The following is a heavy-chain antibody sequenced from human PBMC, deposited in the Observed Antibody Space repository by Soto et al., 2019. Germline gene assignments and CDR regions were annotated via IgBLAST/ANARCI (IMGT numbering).Heavy chain of an antibody. V-gene: IGHV3-23*01. D-gene: IGHD3-22*01. Sequence: HPGGSLRLSCAASGFTFSSYAMSWVRQAPGKGLEWVSAISGSGGSTYYADSVKGRFTISRDNSKNTLYLQMNSLRAEDTAVYYCASDSSGYYYFDYWGQGTLVTVSS. CDR2: ISGSGGST. J-gene: IGHJ4*02. CDR1: GFTFSSYA. CDR3: ASDSSGYYYFDY.